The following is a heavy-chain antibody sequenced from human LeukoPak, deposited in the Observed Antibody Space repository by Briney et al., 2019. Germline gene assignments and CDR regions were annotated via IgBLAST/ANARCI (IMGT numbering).Heavy chain of an antibody. J-gene: IGHJ4*02. Sequence: PGGSLRLSCAASGFTFSSYGMHWVRQAPGKGLEWVAFIRYDGSNKYYADSVKGRFTISRDNSKNTLYLQMNSLRAEDTAVYYCAKDSSSWYHQFDHWGQGTLVTVSS. CDR1: GFTFSSYG. D-gene: IGHD6-13*01. CDR3: AKDSSSWYHQFDH. V-gene: IGHV3-30*02. CDR2: IRYDGSNK.